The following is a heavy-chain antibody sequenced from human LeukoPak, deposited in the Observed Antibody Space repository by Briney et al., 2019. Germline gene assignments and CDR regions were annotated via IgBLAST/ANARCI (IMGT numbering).Heavy chain of an antibody. D-gene: IGHD5-18*01. CDR2: INSDGSST. J-gene: IGHJ4*02. Sequence: GGSLRLSCAASGFTFSSYSMNWVRQAPGRGLVWVSRINSDGSSTSYADSVKGRFTISNANAKNTLYLQMNSLRAEDTAVYYCARGGGYSYGSFDYWGQGTLVTVSS. V-gene: IGHV3-74*01. CDR3: ARGGGYSYGSFDY. CDR1: GFTFSSYS.